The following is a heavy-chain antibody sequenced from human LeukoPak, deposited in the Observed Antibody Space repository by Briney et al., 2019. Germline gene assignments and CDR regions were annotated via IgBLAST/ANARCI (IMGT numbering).Heavy chain of an antibody. D-gene: IGHD3-9*01. J-gene: IGHJ4*02. CDR2: ISAYNGNT. CDR3: VRAGRDILTGYYRY. Sequence: ASVKVSCKASGYTFTSYGISWVRQAPGQGLEWMGWISAYNGNTNYAQKLQGRVTMTTDTSTSTAYMELRSLRSDDTAVYYCVRAGRDILTGYYRYWGQGTLVTVSS. CDR1: GYTFTSYG. V-gene: IGHV1-18*01.